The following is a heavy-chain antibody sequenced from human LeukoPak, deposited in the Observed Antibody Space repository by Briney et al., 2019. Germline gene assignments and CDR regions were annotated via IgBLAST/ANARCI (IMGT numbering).Heavy chain of an antibody. CDR1: GFTVSSHP. CDR2: IYSAGFT. Sequence: GGSLRLSCAASGFTVSSHPMSWVRQAPGKGLEWVSVIYSAGFTYYADSVKGRFAISRDNSKNTLYLQMNSLRAEDTALYHCARADSNGWSNYWGQGTLVTVSS. CDR3: ARADSNGWSNY. V-gene: IGHV3-53*01. J-gene: IGHJ4*02. D-gene: IGHD6-19*01.